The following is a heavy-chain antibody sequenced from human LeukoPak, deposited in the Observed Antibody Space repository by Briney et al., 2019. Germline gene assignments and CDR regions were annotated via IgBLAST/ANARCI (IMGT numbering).Heavy chain of an antibody. J-gene: IGHJ6*04. V-gene: IGHV1-69*01. CDR2: IIPIFGTA. Sequence: SVKVSCKASGGTFSSYAISWVRQAPGQGLEWMGGIIPIFGTANYAQKFQGRVTITADESTSTAYMELSSLRSEDTDVYYCARGRLFIVVVPAAPHYYYGMDVWGKGTTVTVSS. CDR1: GGTFSSYA. CDR3: ARGRLFIVVVPAAPHYYYGMDV. D-gene: IGHD2-2*01.